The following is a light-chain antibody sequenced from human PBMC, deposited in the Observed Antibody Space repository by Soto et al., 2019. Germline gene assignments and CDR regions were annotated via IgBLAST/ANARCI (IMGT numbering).Light chain of an antibody. CDR1: SSDVGGYNY. CDR3: SSYTSSSTPPYV. CDR2: DVS. V-gene: IGLV2-14*01. J-gene: IGLJ1*01. Sequence: QSVLTQPASVSGSPGQSITISCTGTSSDVGGYNYVSWYQQHPCKAPKLMIYDVSNRPSGVSNRFSGSKSGNTASLTISGLQAEDEADYYCSSYTSSSTPPYVFGTGTKLTVL.